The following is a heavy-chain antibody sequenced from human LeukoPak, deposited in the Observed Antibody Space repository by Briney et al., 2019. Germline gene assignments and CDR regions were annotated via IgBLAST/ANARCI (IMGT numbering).Heavy chain of an antibody. V-gene: IGHV1-69*02. Sequence: SVKVSCKASGGTFSSYTISWVRQAPGQGLEWMGRIIPILGIANYAQKFQGRVTITADKSTSTAYMERSSLRSGDTAVYYCAASEMTTVVPRGFDYWGQGTLVTVSS. J-gene: IGHJ4*02. CDR2: IIPILGIA. CDR1: GGTFSSYT. D-gene: IGHD4-23*01. CDR3: AASEMTTVVPRGFDY.